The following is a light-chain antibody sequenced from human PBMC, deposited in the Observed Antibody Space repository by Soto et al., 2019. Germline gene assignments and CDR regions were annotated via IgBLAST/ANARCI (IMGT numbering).Light chain of an antibody. Sequence: EIVLTQFPCTLSLSPGERATLSCRASQSVGSNYLAWYHQRPGQPPNLLIFGASHRAPDIPDTFSGSGSGTDFTLTISRLESEDFAVYYCQQYGSSPPYTFGQGT. CDR1: QSVGSNY. CDR2: GAS. V-gene: IGKV3-20*01. CDR3: QQYGSSPPYT. J-gene: IGKJ2*01.